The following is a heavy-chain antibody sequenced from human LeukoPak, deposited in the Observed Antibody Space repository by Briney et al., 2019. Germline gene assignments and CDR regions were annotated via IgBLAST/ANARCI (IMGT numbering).Heavy chain of an antibody. D-gene: IGHD3-3*01. Sequence: GGSLRLSCAASGFTFSSYAMHWVRQAPGKGLEWVAVISYDGSNKYYADSVKGRFTISRDNSKNTLYLQMNSLRAEDTAVYYCARGAGILSPLDYWGQETLFTVSS. CDR2: ISYDGSNK. J-gene: IGHJ4*02. CDR3: ARGAGILSPLDY. V-gene: IGHV3-30-3*01. CDR1: GFTFSSYA.